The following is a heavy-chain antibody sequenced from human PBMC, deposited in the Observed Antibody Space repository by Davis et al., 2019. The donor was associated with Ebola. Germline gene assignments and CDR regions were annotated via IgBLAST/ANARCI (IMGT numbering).Heavy chain of an antibody. CDR1: GFSFSSYD. J-gene: IGHJ6*02. Sequence: GESLKISCAASGFSFSSYDMHWVRQAPGKGLEWVAVISYDGSNKYYADSVKGRFTLSRDNSKNTVSLEMNSLRTEDTAVYFCARDRSSSGGYYYHGMDVWGQGTKVTVS. D-gene: IGHD3-10*01. CDR2: ISYDGSNK. CDR3: ARDRSSSGGYYYHGMDV. V-gene: IGHV3-30*03.